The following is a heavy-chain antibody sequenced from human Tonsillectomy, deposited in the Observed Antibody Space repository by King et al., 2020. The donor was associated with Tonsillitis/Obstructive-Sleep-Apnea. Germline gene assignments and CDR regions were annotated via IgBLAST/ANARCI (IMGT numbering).Heavy chain of an antibody. V-gene: IGHV3-7*01. J-gene: IGHJ4*02. CDR2: LNLDGSEK. CDR3: ARDCDCNGTTCYAGLWH. D-gene: IGHD2/OR15-2a*01. CDR1: GFTFNRFW. Sequence: VQLVESGGGLVQPGGSLRLSCVASGFTFNRFWMSWVRQAPGKGLEWVANLNLDGSEKYYVESVKGRFTISREHAKDSLFLEMNRLRSGDTAVYYCARDCDCNGTTCYAGLWHWGQGTPVTVSS.